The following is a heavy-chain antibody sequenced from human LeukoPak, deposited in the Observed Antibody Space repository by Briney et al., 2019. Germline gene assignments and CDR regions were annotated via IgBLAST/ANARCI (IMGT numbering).Heavy chain of an antibody. J-gene: IGHJ4*02. D-gene: IGHD3-9*01. V-gene: IGHV3-23*01. Sequence: GGSLRLSCAASGFTFSSYAMSWVRQAPGKGLEWVAGISAGGGSTHYADSVKGRFTISRDNSKNMLYLQLNSLRAEDTAVYYCAKGDPPTYYDILTGQDYWGQGTLVTVSS. CDR1: GFTFSSYA. CDR3: AKGDPPTYYDILTGQDY. CDR2: ISAGGGST.